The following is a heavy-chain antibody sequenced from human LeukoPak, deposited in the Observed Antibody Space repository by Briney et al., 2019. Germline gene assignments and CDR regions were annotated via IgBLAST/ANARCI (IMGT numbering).Heavy chain of an antibody. CDR2: VYYSGNT. V-gene: IGHV4-59*01. D-gene: IGHD5-24*01. J-gene: IGHJ6*02. CDR1: GGSISSYY. CDR3: ARRSRGGYNNYYYYYGMDV. Sequence: SETLSLTCTVSGGSISSYYWTWIRQPPGKGLEWIGCVYYSGNTNSNPSLKSRVTMSVDTSKNQFSLKLSSVTAADTAVYYCARRSRGGYNNYYYYYGMDVWGQGTTVTVSS.